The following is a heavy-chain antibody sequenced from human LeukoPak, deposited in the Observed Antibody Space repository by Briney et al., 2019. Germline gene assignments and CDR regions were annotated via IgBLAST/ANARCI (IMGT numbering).Heavy chain of an antibody. CDR1: GFTFSSYG. CDR2: ISDSGGDT. CDR3: AKRVPYSSSAAYYDS. J-gene: IGHJ4*02. Sequence: GGSLRLSCAASGFTFSSYGMNWVRQAPGKGLKWVSSISDSGGDTYYADSVKGRFTVSRDNSKNTLYLQINNLRADDTAIYYCAKRVPYSSSAAYYDSWGQGTLVTVSS. D-gene: IGHD6-6*01. V-gene: IGHV3-23*01.